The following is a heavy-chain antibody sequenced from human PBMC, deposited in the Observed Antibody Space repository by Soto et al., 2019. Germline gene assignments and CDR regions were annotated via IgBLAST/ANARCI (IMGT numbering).Heavy chain of an antibody. Sequence: QVQLQESGPGLVKPSGTLSLTCAVSSGTISSSNWWTWVRQPPGKGLEWIGEINQRGSPNYNPSLRSRVTISVAKSKSQFFLKLSSVTAADTAIYYWAGLGMVAAHREFDPWGQGTLVTVSS. CDR2: INQRGSP. D-gene: IGHD2-15*01. CDR3: AGLGMVAAHREFDP. J-gene: IGHJ5*02. V-gene: IGHV4-4*02. CDR1: SGTISSSNW.